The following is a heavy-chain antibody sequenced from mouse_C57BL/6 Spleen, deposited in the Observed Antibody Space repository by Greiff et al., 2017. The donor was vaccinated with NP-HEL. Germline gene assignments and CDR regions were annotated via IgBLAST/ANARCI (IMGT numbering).Heavy chain of an antibody. CDR1: GYAFSSSW. D-gene: IGHD2-1*01. J-gene: IGHJ4*01. V-gene: IGHV1-82*01. CDR3: AYYATWGYAMDY. CDR2: IYPGDGDT. Sequence: QVQLQQSGPELVKPGASVKISCKASGYAFSSSWMNWVKQRPGKGLEWIGRIYPGDGDTNYNGKFKGKATLTADKSSSTAYMQLSSLTSEDSAVYFCAYYATWGYAMDYWGQGTSVTVSS.